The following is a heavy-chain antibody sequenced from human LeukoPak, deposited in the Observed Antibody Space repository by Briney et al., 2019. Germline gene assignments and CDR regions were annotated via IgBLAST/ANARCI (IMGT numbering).Heavy chain of an antibody. V-gene: IGHV1-3*04. J-gene: IGHJ5*02. D-gene: IGHD2-15*01. Sequence: ASVKVSCKASGYTFTTYAVHWVRQAPGQRLEWMGWINTGNGNTKYSQKFQGRVTITADESTSTAYMELSSLRSEDTAVYYCARTECSGGSCWPFDPWGQGTLVTVSS. CDR2: INTGNGNT. CDR1: GYTFTTYA. CDR3: ARTECSGGSCWPFDP.